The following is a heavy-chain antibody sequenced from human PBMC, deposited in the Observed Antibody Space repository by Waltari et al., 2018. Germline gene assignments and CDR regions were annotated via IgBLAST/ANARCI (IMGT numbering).Heavy chain of an antibody. CDR2: IYTRGST. CDR1: GGSISSYY. J-gene: IGHJ4*02. Sequence: QVQLQESGPGLVKPSETLSLTCTVPGGSISSYYWSWIRQPAGKGLEWIGRIYTRGSTNYNPSRKSRVTTSVGTSKNQFSLKLSAVTAADTAVYYCAREGDFWSGGFDYWGQGTLVTVSS. D-gene: IGHD3-3*01. V-gene: IGHV4-4*07. CDR3: AREGDFWSGGFDY.